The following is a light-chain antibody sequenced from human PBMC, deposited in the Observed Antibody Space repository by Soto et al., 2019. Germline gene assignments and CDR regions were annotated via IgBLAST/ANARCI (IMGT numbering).Light chain of an antibody. Sequence: IRMTQSPSLLYASTGDRANITCRASQGISSYLAWYQQKPGKDPKILIYAAYTLQSGVQSRFSGSGSGTDFTLTIRCMQSEDFATYYCKPYYSYPRTLGNWPKLDLK. CDR3: KPYYSYPRT. J-gene: IGKJ1*01. CDR1: QGISSY. CDR2: AAY. V-gene: IGKV1-8*01.